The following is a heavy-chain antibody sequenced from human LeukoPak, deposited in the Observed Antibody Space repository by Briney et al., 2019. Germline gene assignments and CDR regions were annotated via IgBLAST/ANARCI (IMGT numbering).Heavy chain of an antibody. CDR3: ARDWKGVEYYYGSGSFNWFDP. CDR2: IWCDGSNK. D-gene: IGHD3-10*01. V-gene: IGHV3-33*01. CDR1: GFTFSSYG. J-gene: IGHJ5*02. Sequence: GGSLRLSCAASGFTFSSYGMHWVRQAPGKGLEWVAVIWCDGSNKYYADSVKGRFTISRDNSKNTLYLQMNSLRAEDTAVYYCARDWKGVEYYYGSGSFNWFDPWGQGTLVTVSS.